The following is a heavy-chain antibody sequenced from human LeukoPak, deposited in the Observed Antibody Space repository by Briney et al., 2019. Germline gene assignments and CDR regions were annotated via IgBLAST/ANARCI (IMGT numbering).Heavy chain of an antibody. J-gene: IGHJ3*01. CDR3: ARGKEASGVYPQGRDAFDV. D-gene: IGHD2-8*01. Sequence: SETLSLTCTVSGGSISSSSYSWAWIRQPPGKGLEWIGTMYYSGSTYYNPSLNSRDTISVDTAKSHFSLKLSSVTAADTAVYYCARGKEASGVYPQGRDAFDVWGQGTMVTVSS. CDR1: GGSISSSSYS. CDR2: MYYSGST. V-gene: IGHV4-39*02.